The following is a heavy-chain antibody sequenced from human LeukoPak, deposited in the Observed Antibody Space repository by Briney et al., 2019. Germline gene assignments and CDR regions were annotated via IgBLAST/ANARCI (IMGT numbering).Heavy chain of an antibody. V-gene: IGHV5-51*01. Sequence: GESLKISCQTSGFTFTKYWIGWVRQMPGKGLEWMGIIYPGDSDTKYSPSFRGQVTMSADKSTSTAYLQWGSLKASDTAMYFCARGDASMATGFNYWGQGTLVTVSS. D-gene: IGHD6-6*01. CDR1: GFTFTKYW. CDR2: IYPGDSDT. J-gene: IGHJ4*01. CDR3: ARGDASMATGFNY.